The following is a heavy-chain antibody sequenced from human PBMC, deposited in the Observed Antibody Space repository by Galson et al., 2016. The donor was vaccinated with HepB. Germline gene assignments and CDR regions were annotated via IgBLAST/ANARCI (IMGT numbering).Heavy chain of an antibody. CDR1: GYTFTDYY. V-gene: IGHV1-2*02. J-gene: IGHJ4*02. D-gene: IGHD3-16*01. CDR2: INCKSGGT. Sequence: SVKVSCKASGYTFTDYYMHWVRQAPGQGPEWMGWINCKSGGTKFAPNFQGRVTMTRDTSISTAYMELGRLRLDDSAVDYCTRGIIGGYDFDYWGQGTLVAGAS. CDR3: TRGIIGGYDFDY.